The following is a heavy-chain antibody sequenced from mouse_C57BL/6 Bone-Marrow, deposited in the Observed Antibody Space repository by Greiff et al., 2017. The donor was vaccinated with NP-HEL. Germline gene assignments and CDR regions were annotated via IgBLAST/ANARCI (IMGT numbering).Heavy chain of an antibody. CDR1: GYTFTDYY. J-gene: IGHJ1*03. D-gene: IGHD2-2*01. Sequence: QVQLQQSGAELVRPGASVKLSCKASGYTFTDYYINWVKQRPGQGLEWIARIYPGSGNTYYNEKFKGKATLTAEKSSSTAYMQLSSLTSEDSAVYFCARYYGYDGYFDVWGTGTTVTVSS. CDR3: ARYYGYDGYFDV. CDR2: IYPGSGNT. V-gene: IGHV1-76*01.